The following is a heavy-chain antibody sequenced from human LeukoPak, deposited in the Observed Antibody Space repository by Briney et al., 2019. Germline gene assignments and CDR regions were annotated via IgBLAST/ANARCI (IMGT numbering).Heavy chain of an antibody. CDR2: IYYSGST. D-gene: IGHD3-10*01. V-gene: IGHV4-59*01. CDR3: ASMGDYGSGSYSAFDI. J-gene: IGHJ3*02. Sequence: SETLSLTCTVSGGSISSYYWSWIRQPPGKGLEWIGYIYYSGSTNYNPSLKSRVTISVDTSKNQFSLKLSSVTAADTAVYYCASMGDYGSGSYSAFDIWGQGTMVTVSS. CDR1: GGSISSYY.